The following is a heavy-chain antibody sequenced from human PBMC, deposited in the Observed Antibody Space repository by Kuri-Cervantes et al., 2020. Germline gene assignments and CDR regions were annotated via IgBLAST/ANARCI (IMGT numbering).Heavy chain of an antibody. D-gene: IGHD3-10*01. CDR3: ARDRRPHYRGGYYYYYGMDV. CDR1: GFTFSDHY. J-gene: IGHJ6*02. Sequence: GGSLRLSCAASGFTFSDHYMDWVRQAPGKGLEWVSRSRNKTKGYTTEYAASVKGRFTISRDNSKNTLYLQMNSLRAEDTAVYYCARDRRPHYRGGYYYYYGMDVWGQGTTVTVSS. V-gene: IGHV3-72*01. CDR2: SRNKTKGYTT.